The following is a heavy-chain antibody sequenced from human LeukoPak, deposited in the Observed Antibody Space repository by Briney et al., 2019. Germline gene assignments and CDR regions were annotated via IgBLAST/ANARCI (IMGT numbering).Heavy chain of an antibody. J-gene: IGHJ6*03. CDR2: INWNGGST. V-gene: IGHV3-20*04. Sequence: GGSLRLSCAASGFTFDDYGMSWVRQAPGKGLEWVSGINWNGGSTGYADCVKGRFTISRDNAKNSLYLQMNSLRAEDTALYYCARIVTFLRFLERLFYMDVWGKGTTVTVSS. CDR3: ARIVTFLRFLERLFYMDV. CDR1: GFTFDDYG. D-gene: IGHD3-3*01.